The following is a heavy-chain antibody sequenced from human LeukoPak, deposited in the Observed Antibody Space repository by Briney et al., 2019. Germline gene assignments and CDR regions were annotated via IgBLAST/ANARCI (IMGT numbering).Heavy chain of an antibody. D-gene: IGHD3-3*01. J-gene: IGHJ6*03. CDR1: GFTFTTHA. CDR2: ISGSGSNT. V-gene: IGHV3-23*01. CDR3: AKDSEYYDFWSRYNHYSYHYMDV. Sequence: PGGSLRLSCGASGFTFTTHAMNWVRQAPGKGLEWVSTISGSGSNTYYADSVKGRFTISRDNSQNTLYLQMTSLRAEDTAIYYCAKDSEYYDFWSRYNHYSYHYMDVWGKGTTVTVSS.